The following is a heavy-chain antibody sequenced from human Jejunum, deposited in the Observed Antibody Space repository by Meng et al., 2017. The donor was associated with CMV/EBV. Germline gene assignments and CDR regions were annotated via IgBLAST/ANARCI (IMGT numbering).Heavy chain of an antibody. CDR1: GYTFTGYF. CDR3: ARDPHSWTGVFEY. CDR2: INPRSDAT. D-gene: IGHD1-26*01. J-gene: IGHJ4*02. Sequence: AAGYTFTGYFIHWVQQARGQGVEWMGWINPRSDATNYAQSLQGRITLTRNTSINTAFMDLTSLTSDDTAVYYCARDPHSWTGVFEYWAQGTLVTVSS. V-gene: IGHV1-2*02.